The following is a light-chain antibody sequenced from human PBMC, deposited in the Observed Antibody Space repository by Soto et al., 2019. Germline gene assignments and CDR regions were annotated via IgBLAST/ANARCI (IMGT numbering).Light chain of an antibody. V-gene: IGKV3-20*01. Sequence: AMTKVPITLSVSPRVRATLSCRASHNINDNLAWYQQKPGQAPRLLIYGASSRATGIPDRFSGSGSGTDFTLTISRLEPEDFAVYYCQQYGSSSWTFGQGTKVDIK. CDR1: HNINDN. J-gene: IGKJ1*01. CDR2: GAS. CDR3: QQYGSSSWT.